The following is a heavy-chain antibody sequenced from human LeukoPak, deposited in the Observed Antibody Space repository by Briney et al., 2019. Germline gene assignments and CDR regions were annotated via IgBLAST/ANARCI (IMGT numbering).Heavy chain of an antibody. Sequence: PSGTLSLTCAVSGGSISSSNWWSWVRPPPGKGLEWIGEIYHSGSTNYNPSLKSRVTISGDKSKNQFSLKLSSVTAADTAVYYCARAKGRQQLVGGWFDPWGQGTLVTVSS. CDR1: GGSISSSNW. CDR2: IYHSGST. V-gene: IGHV4-4*02. J-gene: IGHJ5*02. D-gene: IGHD6-13*01. CDR3: ARAKGRQQLVGGWFDP.